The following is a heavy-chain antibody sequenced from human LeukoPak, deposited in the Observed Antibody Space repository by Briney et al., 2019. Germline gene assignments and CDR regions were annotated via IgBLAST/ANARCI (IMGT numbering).Heavy chain of an antibody. Sequence: PSETLSLTCAVYGGSFSGYYWSWVCQPPGKGLEWIGEINHSGSTNYNPSLKSRATISVDTSKNQFSLKLSSVTAADTAVYYCARGNELFDPWGQGTLVTVSS. CDR2: INHSGST. D-gene: IGHD1-1*01. J-gene: IGHJ5*02. CDR3: ARGNELFDP. V-gene: IGHV4-34*01. CDR1: GGSFSGYY.